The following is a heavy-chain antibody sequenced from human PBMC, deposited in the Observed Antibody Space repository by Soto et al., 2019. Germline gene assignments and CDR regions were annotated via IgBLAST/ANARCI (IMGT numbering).Heavy chain of an antibody. CDR1: GYSFTSYW. Sequence: EVQLVQSGAEVKKPGESLKISCKGSGYSFTSYWIGWVRQMPGKGLEWMGIIYPGDSDTRYSPSFQGQVTISADKSISTAYLQWCSLKDSDTAMYYCARARDLGSSGWYLPPSEVARPNAFDIWGQGTMVTVSS. D-gene: IGHD6-19*01. CDR3: ARARDLGSSGWYLPPSEVARPNAFDI. V-gene: IGHV5-51*01. CDR2: IYPGDSDT. J-gene: IGHJ3*02.